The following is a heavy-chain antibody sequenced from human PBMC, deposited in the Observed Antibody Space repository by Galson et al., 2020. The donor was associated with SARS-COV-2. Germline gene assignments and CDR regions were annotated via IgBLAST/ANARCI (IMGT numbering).Heavy chain of an antibody. CDR2: IRSKGNNYAT. CDR3: TRNFDSSDYFPDFDY. D-gene: IGHD3-22*01. Sequence: GESLKISCAASGFTFSGSAMHWVRQASGKGLEWVGRIRSKGNNYATTYDESLKGRFTISRDDSKNTAYLQMNSLKTEDTAVYYCTRNFDSSDYFPDFDYWGQGTLVTVSS. V-gene: IGHV3-73*01. CDR1: GFTFSGSA. J-gene: IGHJ4*02.